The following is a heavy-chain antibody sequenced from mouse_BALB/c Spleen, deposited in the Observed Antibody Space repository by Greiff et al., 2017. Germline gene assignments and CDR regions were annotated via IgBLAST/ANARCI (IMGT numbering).Heavy chain of an antibody. D-gene: IGHD1-2*01. CDR1: GFNIKDTY. Sequence: EVQLQQSGAELVKPGASVKLSCTASGFNIKDTYMHWVKQRPEQGLEWIGWIDPANGNTKYDPKFQGKATITADTSSNTAYLQLSSLTSEDTAVYYCALIHYYGYYAMDYWGQGTSVTVSS. CDR3: ALIHYYGYYAMDY. V-gene: IGHV14-3*02. J-gene: IGHJ4*01. CDR2: IDPANGNT.